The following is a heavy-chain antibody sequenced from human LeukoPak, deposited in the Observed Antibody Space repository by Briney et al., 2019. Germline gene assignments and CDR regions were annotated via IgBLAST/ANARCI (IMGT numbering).Heavy chain of an antibody. CDR1: GYSFSSGYH. CDR2: MYHSGTT. D-gene: IGHD3-22*01. Sequence: SETLSLTCAVSGYSFSSGYHWGWIRQAPGKGLEWIGNMYHSGTTYYNPSLKSRVTISVDRSKNQFSLKVTSVTAADTAVYYCARHAFPSDSSGYYPDYWGQGTLVTVSS. J-gene: IGHJ4*02. V-gene: IGHV4-38-2*01. CDR3: ARHAFPSDSSGYYPDY.